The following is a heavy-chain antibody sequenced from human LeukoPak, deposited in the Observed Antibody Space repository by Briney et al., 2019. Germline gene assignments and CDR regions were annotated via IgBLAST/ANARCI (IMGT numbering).Heavy chain of an antibody. CDR2: IYWNDVK. V-gene: IGHV2-5*01. D-gene: IGHD3-10*01. J-gene: IGHJ6*03. CDR3: ARWTMVRGDDYYYMDV. CDR1: GFSLSTRGVG. Sequence: SGPTLVNPTQTLTLTCTFSGFSLSTRGVGVGWIRQPPGQALEWLTLIYWNDVKRYSPSLKSRLTITKDTSKNQVVLTMTNMDPVDTATYYCARWTMVRGDDYYYMDVWGKGTTVTISS.